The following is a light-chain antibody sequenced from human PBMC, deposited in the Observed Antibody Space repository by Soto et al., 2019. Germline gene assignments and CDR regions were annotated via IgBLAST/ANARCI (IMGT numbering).Light chain of an antibody. CDR2: GAS. CDR1: QSVKSS. V-gene: IGKV3-15*01. J-gene: IGKJ1*01. Sequence: EIMMAQSPATLSVSPREKATLSCRASQSVKSSLAWYQQKPGQAPRLLIYGASTRATGIPARFSGSGSGTEFTLTISSLQSEDSAVYYCQHYNHWLWTFGQGTKVDIK. CDR3: QHYNHWLWT.